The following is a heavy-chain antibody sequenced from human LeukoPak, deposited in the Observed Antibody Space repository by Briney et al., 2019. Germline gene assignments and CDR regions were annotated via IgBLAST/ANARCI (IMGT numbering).Heavy chain of an antibody. CDR3: ASSGWYVGYFDY. J-gene: IGHJ4*02. CDR1: GESLSGYY. CDR2: INYSGSS. D-gene: IGHD6-19*01. Sequence: PEALSLTCAVYGESLSGYYWSWICEPPGKRLEWIGEINYSGSSNYNPSLMSRVTISIDMSKNQFSLKLSSVTAADRAVYYCASSGWYVGYFDYWGQGNLATVSS. V-gene: IGHV4-34*01.